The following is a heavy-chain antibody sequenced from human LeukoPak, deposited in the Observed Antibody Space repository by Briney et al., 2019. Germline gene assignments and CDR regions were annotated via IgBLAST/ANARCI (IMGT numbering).Heavy chain of an antibody. V-gene: IGHV1-2*06. CDR3: ASGAVAGSFDY. CDR2: INPNSGGT. Sequence: ASVKVSCKASGYTFTGYNIHWVRQAPGQGLEWMGRINPNSGGTNYAQKFQGRVTMTRDTSINTAYMEVSRLRSDDTAVYYCASGAVAGSFDYWGQGTLVTVSS. D-gene: IGHD6-19*01. CDR1: GYTFTGYN. J-gene: IGHJ4*02.